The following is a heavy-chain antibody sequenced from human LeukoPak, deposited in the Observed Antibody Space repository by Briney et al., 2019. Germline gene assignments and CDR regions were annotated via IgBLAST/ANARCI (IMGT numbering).Heavy chain of an antibody. J-gene: IGHJ4*02. D-gene: IGHD3-22*01. Sequence: ASVKVSCKASGYTFTSYYMHWVRQAPGQGLEWMGIINPSGGSASYAQKFQGRVTMTRDTSTSTVYMELSSLRSEDTAVYYCARSYKLDYYDSSGYQLDYWGQGTLVTVSS. CDR3: ARSYKLDYYDSSGYQLDY. CDR2: INPSGGSA. V-gene: IGHV1-46*01. CDR1: GYTFTSYY.